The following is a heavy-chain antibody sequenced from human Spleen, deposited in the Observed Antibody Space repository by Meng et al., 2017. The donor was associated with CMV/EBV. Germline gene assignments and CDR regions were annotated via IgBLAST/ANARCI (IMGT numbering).Heavy chain of an antibody. D-gene: IGHD6-13*01. CDR1: GFTFSNYD. V-gene: IGHV3-13*03. CDR2: FGTADNT. Sequence: GGSLRLSCAACGFTFSNYDMHWVRQPTGKSLEWVSPFGTADNTYYPGSVKGQFTISRENAKTSLYLQMNNLRVGDTAVYYCARDQGSSWLNDNWGQGTLVTVSS. J-gene: IGHJ4*02. CDR3: ARDQGSSWLNDN.